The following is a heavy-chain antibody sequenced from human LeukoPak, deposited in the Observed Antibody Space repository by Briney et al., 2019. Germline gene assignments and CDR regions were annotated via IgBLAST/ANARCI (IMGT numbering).Heavy chain of an antibody. CDR3: ARGRGIPESTTGYYDSSGPPYYFDY. D-gene: IGHD3-22*01. J-gene: IGHJ4*02. CDR1: GGSFSGYY. V-gene: IGHV4-34*01. CDR2: INHSGST. Sequence: SETLSLTCAVYGGSFSGYYWSWIRQPPGKGLEWIGEINHSGSTNYNPSLKSRVTISVDTSKNQFSLKLSSVTAADTAVYYCARGRGIPESTTGYYDSSGPPYYFDYWGQGTLVTVSS.